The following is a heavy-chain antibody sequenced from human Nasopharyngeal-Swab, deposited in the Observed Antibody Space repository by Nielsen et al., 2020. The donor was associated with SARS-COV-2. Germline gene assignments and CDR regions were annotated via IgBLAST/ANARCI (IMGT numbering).Heavy chain of an antibody. D-gene: IGHD1-26*01. Sequence: GGSLRLSCAVSGFTFSSYSMNWVRQAPGKGLEWVSSISSSSSYIYYADSVKGRFTISRDNAKNSLYLQMNSLRAEDTAVYYCAAATSLDYYYYYGMDVWGQGTTVTVSS. CDR3: AAATSLDYYYYYGMDV. J-gene: IGHJ6*02. V-gene: IGHV3-21*01. CDR1: GFTFSSYS. CDR2: ISSSSSYI.